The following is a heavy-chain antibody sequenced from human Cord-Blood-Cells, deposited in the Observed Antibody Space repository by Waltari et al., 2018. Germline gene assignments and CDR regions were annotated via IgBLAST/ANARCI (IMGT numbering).Heavy chain of an antibody. CDR2: IYYSGST. V-gene: IGHV4-59*01. Sequence: QVQLQESGPGLVKPSETLSLTCTVSGGSISSYYWSWTRQPPGKGLEWIGYIYYSGSTNYNPSLKSRVTISVDTSKNQFSLKLSSVTAADTAVYYCARDRSSGWYWFDPWGQGTLVTVSS. CDR3: ARDRSSGWYWFDP. CDR1: GGSISSYY. D-gene: IGHD6-19*01. J-gene: IGHJ5*02.